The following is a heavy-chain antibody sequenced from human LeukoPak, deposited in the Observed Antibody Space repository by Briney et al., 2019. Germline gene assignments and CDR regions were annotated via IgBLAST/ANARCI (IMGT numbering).Heavy chain of an antibody. CDR1: GFTFSSYS. V-gene: IGHV3-21*01. CDR2: ISSSSYI. CDR3: ARETYDIVVIPAAIHYMDV. D-gene: IGHD2-2*01. Sequence: GGSLRLSCAASGFTFSSYSMNWVRQAPGKGLEWVSSISSSSYIYYADSVKGRFTISRDNAKNSLYLQMNSLRAEDTAVYYCARETYDIVVIPAAIHYMDVWGKGTTVTVSS. J-gene: IGHJ6*03.